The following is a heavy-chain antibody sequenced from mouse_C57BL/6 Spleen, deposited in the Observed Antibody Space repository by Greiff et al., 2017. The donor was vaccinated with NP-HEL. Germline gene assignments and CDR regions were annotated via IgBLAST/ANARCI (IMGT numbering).Heavy chain of an antibody. J-gene: IGHJ4*01. CDR2: INPYNGGT. Sequence: VQLQQSGPVLVKPGASVKMSCKASGYTFTDYYMNWVKQSHGKSLEWIGVINPYNGGTSYNQKFKGKATLTVDKSSSTAYMELNSLTSEDSAVYYCARSGYSNYYAMDYWGQGTSVTVSS. CDR1: GYTFTDYY. CDR3: ARSGYSNYYAMDY. V-gene: IGHV1-19*01. D-gene: IGHD2-5*01.